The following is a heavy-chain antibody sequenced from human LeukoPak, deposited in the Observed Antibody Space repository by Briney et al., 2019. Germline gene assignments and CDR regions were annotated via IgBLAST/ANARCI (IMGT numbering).Heavy chain of an antibody. CDR1: GYYFSDYY. J-gene: IGHJ5*02. CDR2: INPNSGGT. CDR3: ARADRLDGGPYLIGP. D-gene: IGHD2-21*01. Sequence: GASVKVSCKTSGYYFSDYYMHWVRQAPGQGLEWMGWINPNSGGTSSAQKLQGRVTMTRDTSITTVYMEVNWLTSDDTAIYYCARADRLDGGPYLIGPWGQGTLVTVSS. V-gene: IGHV1-2*02.